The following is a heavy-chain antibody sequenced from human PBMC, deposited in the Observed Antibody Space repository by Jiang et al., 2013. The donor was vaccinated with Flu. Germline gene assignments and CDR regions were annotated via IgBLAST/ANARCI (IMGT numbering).Heavy chain of an antibody. D-gene: IGHD3-10*01. Sequence: SGLVKPSETLSLSCAVSGGSIKSENSYWGWIRQPPGKGLEWIGSIYYSGTTYYNPSLKSRVTISVDTSKKQFSLRLSSVTAADTAVYYCASQHWDHGVGSYYMSHWGPGTLVTVSS. V-gene: IGHV4-39*07. CDR3: ASQHWDHGVGSYYMSH. J-gene: IGHJ4*02. CDR1: GGSIKSENSY. CDR2: IYYSGTT.